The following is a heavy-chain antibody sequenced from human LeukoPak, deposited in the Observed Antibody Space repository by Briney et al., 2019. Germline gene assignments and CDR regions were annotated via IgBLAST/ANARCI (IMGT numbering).Heavy chain of an antibody. D-gene: IGHD3-22*01. V-gene: IGHV3-23*01. CDR2: ISGSGGST. CDR3: AKVVGGYYYDSSGYFDY. CDR1: GFTFSSYA. Sequence: PGGSLRLSCAASGFTFSSYAMSWVRQAPGKGLEWVSAISGSGGSTYYADSVKGRFTISRDNSKNTLYLQMNSLRAGDTAVYYCAKVVGGYYYDSSGYFDYWGQGTLVTVSS. J-gene: IGHJ4*02.